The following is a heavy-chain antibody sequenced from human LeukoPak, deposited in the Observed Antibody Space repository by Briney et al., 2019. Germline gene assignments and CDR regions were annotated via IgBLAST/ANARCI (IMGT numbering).Heavy chain of an antibody. D-gene: IGHD3-3*01. J-gene: IGHJ4*02. Sequence: GGSLRLSCAASGFTFSSYGMHWVRQAPGKGLEWVAFIRYDGSNKYYADSVKGRFTISRDNSKNTLYLQMNSLRAEDTAVYYCAKMPLVLRFLEWLLGYFDYWGQGTLVTVSS. CDR1: GFTFSSYG. CDR2: IRYDGSNK. V-gene: IGHV3-30*02. CDR3: AKMPLVLRFLEWLLGYFDY.